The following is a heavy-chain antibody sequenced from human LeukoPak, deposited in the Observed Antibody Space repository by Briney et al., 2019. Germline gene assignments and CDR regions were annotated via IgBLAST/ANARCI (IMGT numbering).Heavy chain of an antibody. D-gene: IGHD1-26*01. CDR1: GFTFDDYA. CDR3: AKEVGESYYFDY. CDR2: ISGDGGST. Sequence: PGGSLRLSCAASGFTFDDYATHWVRQAPGKGLEWVSLISGDGGSTYYADSVKGRFTISRDNSKNSLYLQMNSLRTEDTALYYCAKEVGESYYFDYWGQGTLVTVSS. V-gene: IGHV3-43*02. J-gene: IGHJ4*02.